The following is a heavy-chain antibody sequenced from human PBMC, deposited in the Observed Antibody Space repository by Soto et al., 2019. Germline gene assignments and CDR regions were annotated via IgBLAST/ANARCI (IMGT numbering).Heavy chain of an antibody. Sequence: QVQLVQSGAEVKKPGSSVKVSYKASGGTFSSYTISWVRQAPGQGLEWMGRIIPILGIANYAQKFQGRVTITADKSTSTAYMELSSLRSEDTAVYYCARPYGDYRIDAFDIWGQGTMVTVSS. CDR1: GGTFSSYT. CDR2: IIPILGIA. D-gene: IGHD4-17*01. V-gene: IGHV1-69*02. J-gene: IGHJ3*02. CDR3: ARPYGDYRIDAFDI.